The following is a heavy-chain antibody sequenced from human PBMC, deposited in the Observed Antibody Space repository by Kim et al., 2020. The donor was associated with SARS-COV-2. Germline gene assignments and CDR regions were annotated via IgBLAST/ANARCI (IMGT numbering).Heavy chain of an antibody. CDR2: INSRGDAI. D-gene: IGHD2-8*01. CDR3: VRNNGAN. V-gene: IGHV3-21*04. J-gene: IGHJ4*02. CDR1: GFSFSNTH. Sequence: GGSLRLSCLASGFSFSNTHMIWVRQAPGQGLEWVSLINSRGDAIFYADSVKGRVTTSRDNARNSLDLQMNNVRVEDMAMYYCVRNNGANWGQGTLVIVSS.